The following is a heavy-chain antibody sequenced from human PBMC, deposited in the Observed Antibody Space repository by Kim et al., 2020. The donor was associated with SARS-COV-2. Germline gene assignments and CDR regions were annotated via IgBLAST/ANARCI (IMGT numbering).Heavy chain of an antibody. J-gene: IGHJ6*02. Sequence: GGSLRLSCAASGFTFSSYGMHWVRQAPGKGLEWVAVISYDGSNKYYADSVKGRFTISRDNSKNTLYLQMNSLRAEDTAVYYCAKESSSGNYYAWTYYYYGMDVWGQGTTVTVSS. D-gene: IGHD3-10*01. CDR3: AKESSSGNYYAWTYYYYGMDV. V-gene: IGHV3-30*18. CDR1: GFTFSSYG. CDR2: ISYDGSNK.